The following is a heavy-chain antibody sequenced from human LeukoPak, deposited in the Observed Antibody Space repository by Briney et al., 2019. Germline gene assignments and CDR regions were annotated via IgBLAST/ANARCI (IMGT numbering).Heavy chain of an antibody. CDR1: GFTFTNYV. V-gene: IGHV3-23*01. J-gene: IGHJ4*02. CDR3: AKDRQTTVTTIAFDY. CDR2: ISGSGGGT. Sequence: GGSLLLSCAASGFTFTNYVMTWVRQAPGKGLEWVSAISGSGGGTYFADSVKGRFTISRDNSKNTLYLQMNSLRTEDTAVYYCAKDRQTTVTTIAFDYWDQGTLVTVSS. D-gene: IGHD4-17*01.